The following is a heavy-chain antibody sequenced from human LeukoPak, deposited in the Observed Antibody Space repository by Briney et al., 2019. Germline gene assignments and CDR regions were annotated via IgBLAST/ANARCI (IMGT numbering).Heavy chain of an antibody. Sequence: PSETLSLTCTVSGFSISSGYYWGWIRQPPGKGLEWIGSIYYSGSTYYNPSLKSRVTISVDTSKNQFSLKLSSVTAADTAVYYCARDQIIAAAGTGDFDYWGQGTLVTVSS. CDR2: IYYSGST. V-gene: IGHV4-38-2*02. CDR1: GFSISSGYY. D-gene: IGHD6-13*01. CDR3: ARDQIIAAAGTGDFDY. J-gene: IGHJ4*02.